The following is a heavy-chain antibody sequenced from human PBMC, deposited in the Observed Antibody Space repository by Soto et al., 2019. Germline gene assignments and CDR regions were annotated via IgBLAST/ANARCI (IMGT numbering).Heavy chain of an antibody. CDR2: IWYDGSNK. J-gene: IGHJ4*02. CDR1: GFTFSSYG. CDR3: ARRYCSGGSCYSDY. V-gene: IGHV3-33*01. D-gene: IGHD2-15*01. Sequence: GGSLRLSCAASGFTFSSYGMHWVRQAPGKGLEWVAVIWYDGSNKYYADSVKGRFTISRDNSKNTLYLQMNSLRAEDTAVYYCARRYCSGGSCYSDYWCQGTLVTVSS.